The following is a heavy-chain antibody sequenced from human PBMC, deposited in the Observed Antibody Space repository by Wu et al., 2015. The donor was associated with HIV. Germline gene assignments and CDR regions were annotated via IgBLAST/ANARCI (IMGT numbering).Heavy chain of an antibody. CDR3: ARADEDTYPRDFSYYMDV. J-gene: IGHJ6*03. CDR2: IIPITGTT. D-gene: IGHD2-2*02. V-gene: IGHV1-69*05. Sequence: QVQLVQTGAEVKQPGSSVTVSCRASGGTFSNYVITWVRQAPGQGLEWMGGIIPITGTTNYAQNFQDRLTITTDESVATAYMELRSLRSADTAIYYCARADEDTYPRDFSYYMDVWGTGTTVTVSS. CDR1: GGTFSNYV.